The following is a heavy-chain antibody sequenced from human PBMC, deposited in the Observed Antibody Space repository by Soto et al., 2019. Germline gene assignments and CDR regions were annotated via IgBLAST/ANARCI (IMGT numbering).Heavy chain of an antibody. CDR3: ARDIGTPREGPTTVTSYAFDI. CDR1: GFTFSSYS. V-gene: IGHV3-21*01. D-gene: IGHD4-17*01. J-gene: IGHJ3*02. Sequence: GGSLRLSCAASGFTFSSYSMNWVRQAPGKGLEWVSSISSSSSYIYYADSVKGRFTISRDNAKNSLYLQMNSLRAEDTAVYYCARDIGTPREGPTTVTSYAFDIWGQGTMVTVSS. CDR2: ISSSSSYI.